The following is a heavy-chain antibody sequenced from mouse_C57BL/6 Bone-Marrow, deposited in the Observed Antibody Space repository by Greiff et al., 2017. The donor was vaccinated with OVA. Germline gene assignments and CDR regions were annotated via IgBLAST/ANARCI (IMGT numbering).Heavy chain of an antibody. CDR1: GFTFSDYY. CDR3: ARYPSLTGGGYFDY. J-gene: IGHJ2*01. CDR2: INYDGSST. D-gene: IGHD4-1*01. V-gene: IGHV5-16*01. Sequence: EVNLVESEGGLVQPGSSMKLSCTASGFTFSDYYMAWVRQVPEQGLEWVANINYDGSSTYYLDSLKGRCIISRDNAKNILYLQMSSLKSEDTATDYCARYPSLTGGGYFDYWGQGTTLTVSS.